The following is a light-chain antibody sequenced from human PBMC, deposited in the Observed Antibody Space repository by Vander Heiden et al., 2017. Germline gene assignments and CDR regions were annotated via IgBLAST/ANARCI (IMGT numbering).Light chain of an antibody. V-gene: IGKV1-39*01. CDR2: AAS. CDR3: QQSYNAPPT. J-gene: IGKJ1*01. Sequence: LMTQSTSALEESVGDRVTINGRARQSISSYLNWYQQKPGKAPKLLIYAASSLQSGVPSRFSGGGSGTDFTLTISSLQPEDFATYYCQQSYNAPPTFGQGTKVEIK. CDR1: QSISSY.